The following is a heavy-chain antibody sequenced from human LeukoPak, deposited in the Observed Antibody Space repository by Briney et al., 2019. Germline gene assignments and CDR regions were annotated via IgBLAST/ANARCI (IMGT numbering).Heavy chain of an antibody. CDR2: ISYDGSNK. CDR3: ARDTDHIVVVPADLPRMDV. Sequence: GRSLRLSCAASGFTFSSYGMHWVRQAPGKGLEWVAVISYDGSNKYYADSVKGRFTISRDNSKNTLYLQMNSLRSDDTAVYYCARDTDHIVVVPADLPRMDVWGKGTTVTVSS. V-gene: IGHV3-30*03. D-gene: IGHD2-2*01. J-gene: IGHJ6*04. CDR1: GFTFSSYG.